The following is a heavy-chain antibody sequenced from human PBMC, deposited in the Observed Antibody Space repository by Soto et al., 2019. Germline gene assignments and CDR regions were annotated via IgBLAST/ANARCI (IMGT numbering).Heavy chain of an antibody. J-gene: IGHJ4*02. D-gene: IGHD5-12*01. CDR1: GFTFSSYA. V-gene: IGHV3-23*01. CDR2: ISCSGGST. Sequence: PGGSLRLSCAASGFTFSSYAMSWVRQAPGKGLEWVAVISCSGGSTYYADTVKGRFTIYRDSSKNTLYLQMNSLRAEDTAVYYCARDWLSHCFDYWGQGTPVTVSS. CDR3: ARDWLSHCFDY.